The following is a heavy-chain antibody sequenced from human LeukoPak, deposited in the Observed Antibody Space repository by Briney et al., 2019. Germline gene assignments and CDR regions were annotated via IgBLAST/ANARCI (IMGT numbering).Heavy chain of an antibody. D-gene: IGHD3-9*01. CDR3: TRGESYDISISSQNEKRYYFDY. V-gene: IGHV4-34*01. CDR1: GGSFSVYY. J-gene: IGHJ4*02. Sequence: PSETLSLTCAVYGGSFSVYYWSWTRHPPATGLEWIGEINHNGSTNYNPSLTSRVPISVDTSKNQFPLNLSSVTAADTAVYYCTRGESYDISISSQNEKRYYFDYWGQGTLVTVSS. CDR2: INHNGST.